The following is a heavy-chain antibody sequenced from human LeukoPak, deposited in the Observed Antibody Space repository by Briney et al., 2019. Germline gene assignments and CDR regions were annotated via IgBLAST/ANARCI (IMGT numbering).Heavy chain of an antibody. CDR1: GFTFSSYA. J-gene: IGHJ5*02. Sequence: PGGSLRLSCAASGFTFSSYAMHWVRQAPGKGLEWVAVISYDGSNKYYADSVKGRFTISRDNSKNTLYLQMNSLRAEDTAVYYCAREWLLPLSSNWFDPWGQGTLVTVSS. CDR2: ISYDGSNK. CDR3: AREWLLPLSSNWFDP. V-gene: IGHV3-30-3*01. D-gene: IGHD3-22*01.